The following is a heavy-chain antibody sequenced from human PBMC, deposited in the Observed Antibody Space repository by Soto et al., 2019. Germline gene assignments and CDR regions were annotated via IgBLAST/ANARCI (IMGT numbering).Heavy chain of an antibody. D-gene: IGHD3-3*01. J-gene: IGHJ6*02. V-gene: IGHV4-31*11. CDR1: GGSISSGGYY. CDR2: IYYSGST. CDR3: ARDLIRGYDFWSGYYQAPYYYGMDV. Sequence: PSETLSLTCAVYGGSISSGGYYWSWIRQHPGKGLEWIGYIYYSGSTYYNPSLKSRVTISVDTSKDQFSLKLSSVTAADTAVYYCARDLIRGYDFWSGYYQAPYYYGMDVWGQGTTVTVSS.